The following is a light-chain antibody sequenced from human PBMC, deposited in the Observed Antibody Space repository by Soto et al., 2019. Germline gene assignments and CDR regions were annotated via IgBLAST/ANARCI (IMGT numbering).Light chain of an antibody. CDR1: QSVTSNF. CDR2: GAS. CDR3: QDYGRSPLLYT. Sequence: EIVLTQSPGTLSLSPGERATLSCRASQSVTSNFLAWYQQKPGQAPRLLIYGASTRAAGVPDRFSGSGSGTDFTITITRLEPEDFAGYYCQDYGRSPLLYTLGQGTKLALK. J-gene: IGKJ2*01. V-gene: IGKV3-20*01.